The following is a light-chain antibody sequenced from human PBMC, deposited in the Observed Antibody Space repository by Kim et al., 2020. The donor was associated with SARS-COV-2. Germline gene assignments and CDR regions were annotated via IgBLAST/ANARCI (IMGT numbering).Light chain of an antibody. J-gene: IGLJ3*02. Sequence: ASVRLACTLSSGHDSYAIAWHQQQPDKGPRYLMKVSSDGSHSKGDGIPDRFSGSSSGAERYLTISSLQSEDEADYYCQTWGSGMGVFGGETQLTVL. CDR3: QTWGSGMGV. CDR1: SGHDSYA. V-gene: IGLV4-69*01. CDR2: VSSDGSH.